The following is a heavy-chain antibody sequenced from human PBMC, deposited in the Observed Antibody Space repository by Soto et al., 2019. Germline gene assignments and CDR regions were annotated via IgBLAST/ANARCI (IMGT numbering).Heavy chain of an antibody. V-gene: IGHV3-30*18. J-gene: IGHJ4*02. Sequence: QVQLVESGGGVVQPGRSLRLSCAASGFTFSSYGMHWVRQAPGKGLEWVAVISSDGSNKYYADSVKGRFTISRDNSKNTLYLQMNSLRAEDTAVEYCSKWDVWFGADYWGQGTLVTVSS. CDR3: SKWDVWFGADY. CDR1: GFTFSSYG. CDR2: ISSDGSNK. D-gene: IGHD3-10*01.